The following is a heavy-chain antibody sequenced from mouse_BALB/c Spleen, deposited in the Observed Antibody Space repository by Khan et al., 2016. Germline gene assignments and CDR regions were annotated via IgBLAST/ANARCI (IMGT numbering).Heavy chain of an antibody. CDR1: GYSITSGYY. Sequence: EVQLQESGPGLVKPSQSLSLTCSVTGYSITSGYYWNWIRQFPGNKLEWMGYISYDGSNNYNPSLKNRISITRDTFKNQFFLKLNSVTTEDTATYYCASGNWYFDYWGQGTTLTVSS. J-gene: IGHJ2*01. D-gene: IGHD4-1*01. CDR2: ISYDGSN. V-gene: IGHV3-6*02. CDR3: ASGNWYFDY.